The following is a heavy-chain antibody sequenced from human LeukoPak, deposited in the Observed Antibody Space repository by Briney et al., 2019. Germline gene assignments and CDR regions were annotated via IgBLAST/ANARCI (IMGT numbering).Heavy chain of an antibody. J-gene: IGHJ3*02. CDR1: GFTFSDYY. D-gene: IGHD5-24*01. Sequence: GGSLRLSCAASGFTFSDYYMSWIRQAPGKGLEWVSYISSSGSTIYYADSVKGRFTISRDNSKNTLYLQMNSLRAEDTAVYYCARDGYNWDAFDIWGQGTMVTVSS. CDR3: ARDGYNWDAFDI. V-gene: IGHV3-11*04. CDR2: ISSSGSTI.